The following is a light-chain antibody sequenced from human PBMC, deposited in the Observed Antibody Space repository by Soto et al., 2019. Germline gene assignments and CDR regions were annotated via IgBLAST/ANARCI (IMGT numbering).Light chain of an antibody. J-gene: IGKJ2*01. CDR1: QSVSTSY. CDR3: QQYGSSPYT. Sequence: EIVLTQSPGTLSLSPGERATLSCRASQSVSTSYLAWYQQKPGQAPRLLIYDASSRATGIPDRFSGSGSGTDFTLTISRLEPEDFAVYYCQQYGSSPYTFGHGTKVE. CDR2: DAS. V-gene: IGKV3-20*01.